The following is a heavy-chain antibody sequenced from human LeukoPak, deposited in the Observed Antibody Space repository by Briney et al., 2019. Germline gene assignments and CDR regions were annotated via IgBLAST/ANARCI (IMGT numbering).Heavy chain of an antibody. D-gene: IGHD1-1*01. CDR1: GYTFTCYY. V-gene: IGHV1-2*02. CDR3: ARESRTAWDNAFDI. J-gene: IGHJ3*02. CDR2: INPNSGGT. Sequence: ASVKVSCKASGYTFTCYYMHWVRQAPGQGLEWMGWINPNSGGTNYAQKFQGRVTMTRDTSISTAYMELSRLRSDDTAVYYCARESRTAWDNAFDIWGQGTMVTVSS.